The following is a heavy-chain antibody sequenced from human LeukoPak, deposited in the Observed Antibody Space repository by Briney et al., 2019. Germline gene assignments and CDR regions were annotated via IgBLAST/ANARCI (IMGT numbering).Heavy chain of an antibody. CDR3: ARDRGWYHADS. Sequence: GGSLRLSCAASGFTFSSYAMSWVRQAPGKGREWVANIKEDGSWKHYAVSVQGRFTISRDNAKNSLYLQMNSLRAEDTAVYYCARDRGWYHADSWGQGTLVTVSS. CDR2: IKEDGSWK. V-gene: IGHV3-7*01. J-gene: IGHJ4*02. D-gene: IGHD6-19*01. CDR1: GFTFSSYA.